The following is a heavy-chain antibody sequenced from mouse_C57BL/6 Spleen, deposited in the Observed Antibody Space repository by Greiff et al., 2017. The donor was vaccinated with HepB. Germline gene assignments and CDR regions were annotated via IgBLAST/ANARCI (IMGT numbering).Heavy chain of an antibody. CDR2: IDPSDSET. CDR3: ARGRGNRYGSSLAY. CDR1: GYTFTSYW. D-gene: IGHD1-1*01. J-gene: IGHJ3*01. Sequence: QVQLKQPGAELVRPGSSVKLSCKASGYTFTSYWMHWVKQRPIQGLEWIGNIDPSDSETHYNQKFKDKATLTVDKSSSTAYMQLSSLTSEDSAVYYCARGRGNRYGSSLAYWGQGTLVTVSA. V-gene: IGHV1-52*01.